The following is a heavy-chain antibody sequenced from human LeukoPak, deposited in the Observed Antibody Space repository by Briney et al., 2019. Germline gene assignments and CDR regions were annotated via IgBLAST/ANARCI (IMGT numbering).Heavy chain of an antibody. J-gene: IGHJ4*02. CDR3: ARGQWLDNY. Sequence: SETLSLTCAVYGGSFSDYYWSWIRQPPGKGLEWIGEINHSGSTNYNPSLKSRVAIPVDTSKNQFSLELSSVTAADTAVYYCARGQWLDNYWGQGTLVTVSS. V-gene: IGHV4-34*01. D-gene: IGHD6-19*01. CDR2: INHSGST. CDR1: GGSFSDYY.